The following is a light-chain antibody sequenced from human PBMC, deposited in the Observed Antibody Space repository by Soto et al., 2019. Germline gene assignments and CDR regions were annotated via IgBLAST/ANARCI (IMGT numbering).Light chain of an antibody. CDR2: DAS. J-gene: IGKJ5*01. V-gene: IGKV3-11*01. CDR1: QSVKTF. Sequence: EIVLTQSPATLSLSPGDRATLSCRASQSVKTFLVWYQQRPGQPPRLLIHDASHRAAGIPARFSGSGFGTDFTLTISSLEPEDAAVYYCQQRSNWPPITFGQGTRLEIK. CDR3: QQRSNWPPIT.